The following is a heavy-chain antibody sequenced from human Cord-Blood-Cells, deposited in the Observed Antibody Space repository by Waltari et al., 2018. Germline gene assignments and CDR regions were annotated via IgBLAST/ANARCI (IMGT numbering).Heavy chain of an antibody. CDR3: ARTLEWLFSPPYYYYYYMDV. Sequence: QLQLQESGPGLVKPSETLSLTCTVSGGSISSSSYYWGWIRQPPGKGLEWIGSIYYSGSTYYNPSLKSRVTISVDTSKNQFSLKLSSVTAADTAVYYCARTLEWLFSPPYYYYYYMDVWGKGTTVTVSS. CDR2: IYYSGST. D-gene: IGHD3-3*01. CDR1: GGSISSSSYY. V-gene: IGHV4-39*01. J-gene: IGHJ6*03.